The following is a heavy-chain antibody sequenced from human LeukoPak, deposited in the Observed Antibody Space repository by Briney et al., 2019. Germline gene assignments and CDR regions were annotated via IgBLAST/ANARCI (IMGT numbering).Heavy chain of an antibody. V-gene: IGHV1-8*01. CDR3: ARGFSSWYYYYYYMDV. CDR2: MNPNSGNT. D-gene: IGHD6-13*01. J-gene: IGHJ6*03. CDR1: GYTFTSYD. Sequence: ASVKVSCKASGYTFTSYDINWVRQATGQGLELMGWMNPNSGNTGYAQKFQGRVTMTRNTSISTAYMELSSLRSEDTAVYYCARGFSSWYYYYYYMDVWGKGTTVTVSS.